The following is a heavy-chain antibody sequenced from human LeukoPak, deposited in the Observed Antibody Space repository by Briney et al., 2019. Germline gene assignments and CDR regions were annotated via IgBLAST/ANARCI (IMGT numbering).Heavy chain of an antibody. Sequence: GGSLKLSCAASGFTFSNYWMHWVRQAPGKGLVWVSRISSDGSSTSYADSVKGRFTISRDNAKNTLYLQMNSLRAEDTAVYYCARVSSGSYFGYYYYYMDVWGKGTTVTVSS. CDR3: ARVSSGSYFGYYYYYMDV. D-gene: IGHD1-26*01. CDR2: ISSDGSST. J-gene: IGHJ6*03. V-gene: IGHV3-74*01. CDR1: GFTFSNYW.